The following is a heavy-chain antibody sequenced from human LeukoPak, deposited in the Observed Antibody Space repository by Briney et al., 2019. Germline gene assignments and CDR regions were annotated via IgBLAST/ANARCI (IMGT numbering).Heavy chain of an antibody. CDR2: IYSGGST. D-gene: IGHD3-10*01. Sequence: GGSLRLSCAASGFAVSSNYMSWVCQAPGKGLEWVSVIYSGGSTYYADSVKGRFTISRDNSKNTLYLQMNSLRAEDTAVYYCARHGSGSYWTFIYWGQGTLVTVSS. J-gene: IGHJ4*02. CDR3: ARHGSGSYWTFIY. V-gene: IGHV3-53*01. CDR1: GFAVSSNY.